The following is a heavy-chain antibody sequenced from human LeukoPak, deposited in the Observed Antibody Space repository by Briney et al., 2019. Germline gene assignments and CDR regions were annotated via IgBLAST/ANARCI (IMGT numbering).Heavy chain of an antibody. J-gene: IGHJ4*02. Sequence: GGSLRLSCAASGFTFDDYAMHWVRQAPGKGLEWVSGISWNSGSIGYADSVKGRFTISRDNAKNSLYLQMNSLRAEDTAVYYCAKDRGGGYYYDSSGYPPNDYWGQGTLVTVSS. D-gene: IGHD3-22*01. CDR2: ISWNSGSI. CDR3: AKDRGGGYYYDSSGYPPNDY. V-gene: IGHV3-9*01. CDR1: GFTFDDYA.